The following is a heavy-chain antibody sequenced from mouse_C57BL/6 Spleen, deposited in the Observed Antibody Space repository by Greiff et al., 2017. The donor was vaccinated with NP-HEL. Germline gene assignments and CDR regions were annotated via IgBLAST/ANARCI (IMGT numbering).Heavy chain of an antibody. CDR1: GYTFTSYW. CDR2: IDPSDSET. D-gene: IGHD5-1*01. J-gene: IGHJ2*01. Sequence: VQLHQSGAELVRPGSSVKLSCKASGYTFTSYWMHWVKQRPIQGLEWIGNIDPSDSETHYNQKFKDKATLTVDKSSSTAYMQLSSLTSEDSAVYYCARSGTYYFDYWGQGTTLTVSS. CDR3: ARSGTYYFDY. V-gene: IGHV1-52*01.